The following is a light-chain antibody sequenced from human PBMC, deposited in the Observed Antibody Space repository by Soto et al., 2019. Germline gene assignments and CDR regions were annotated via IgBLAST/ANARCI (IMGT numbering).Light chain of an antibody. CDR1: QTVNANF. J-gene: IGKJ1*01. CDR3: HQSGDSPT. Sequence: EIVLTQSPGTLSLSPGEGATLSCRSSQTVNANFLAWYQQKPGQAPRLLIYGVSNRAPGIPDRFSGSGSGTDITLTISRLEPEDFAVYYCHQSGDSPTFGQGTKVDIK. CDR2: GVS. V-gene: IGKV3-20*01.